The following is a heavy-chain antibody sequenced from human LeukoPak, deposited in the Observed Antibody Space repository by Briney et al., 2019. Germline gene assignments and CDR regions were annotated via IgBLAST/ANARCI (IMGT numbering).Heavy chain of an antibody. CDR3: ARKRDDGDYHIDY. CDR1: GGSISSADYC. Sequence: SQTLSLTCTVSGGSISSADYCWSWFRQFPGTGLLEWLGYICYSGTTYYNPSLKSRLTISVDTSNNQFSLRMRSVTAADTAMYFCARKRDDGDYHIDYWGQGIPVTVSS. CDR2: ICYSGTT. V-gene: IGHV4-31*03. J-gene: IGHJ4*02. D-gene: IGHD4-17*01.